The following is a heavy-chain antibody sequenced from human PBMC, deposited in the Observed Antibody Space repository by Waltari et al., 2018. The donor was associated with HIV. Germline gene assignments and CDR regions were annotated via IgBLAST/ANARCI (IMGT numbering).Heavy chain of an antibody. CDR3: ATQGQDYYDSTRRYYGMDV. CDR2: FDPEDGET. J-gene: IGHJ6*02. CDR1: GYTLTELS. Sequence: QVQLVQSGAEVKKPGASVKVSCKVSGYTLTELSMHWVRQAPGTGLEWMGGFDPEDGETIYAQKFQGRVTMTEDTSTDTAYMELSSLRSEDTAVYYCATQGQDYYDSTRRYYGMDVWGQGTTVTVSS. V-gene: IGHV1-24*01. D-gene: IGHD3-22*01.